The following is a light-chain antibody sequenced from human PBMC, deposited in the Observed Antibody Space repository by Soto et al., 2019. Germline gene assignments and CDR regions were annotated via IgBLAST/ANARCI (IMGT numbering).Light chain of an antibody. Sequence: EMVMTQSPATLSVSPVERATLSCRASQSVGSNLAWYQQKPGQAPRLLIYDASNRVTGIPARFRGSGSGTDFTLTISSLEPDDFAVYYCQQRSNWPLITFGQGTRLEIK. CDR1: QSVGSN. V-gene: IGKV3-11*01. CDR2: DAS. CDR3: QQRSNWPLIT. J-gene: IGKJ5*01.